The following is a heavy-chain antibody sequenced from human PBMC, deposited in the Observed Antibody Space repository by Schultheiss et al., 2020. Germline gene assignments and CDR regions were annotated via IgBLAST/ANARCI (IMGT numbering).Heavy chain of an antibody. CDR1: GFTFSDYY. V-gene: IGHV3-11*01. Sequence: GGSLRLSCAASGFTFSDYYMSWIRQAPGKGLEWVSYISSSGSTIYYADSVKGRFTISRENGKNSLYLQMNSLRAEDTAVYYCARSKWFRYYYYYMDVWGKGTTVTVSS. CDR3: ARSKWFRYYYYYMDV. J-gene: IGHJ6*03. D-gene: IGHD3-22*01. CDR2: ISSSGSTI.